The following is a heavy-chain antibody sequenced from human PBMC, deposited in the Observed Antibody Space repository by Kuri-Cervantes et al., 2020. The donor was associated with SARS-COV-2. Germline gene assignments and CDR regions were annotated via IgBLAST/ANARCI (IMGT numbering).Heavy chain of an antibody. Sequence: ASVKVSCKASGYTFTSYDISWVRQAPGQGLEWMGWISAYNGNTNYAQKLQGRVTMTTDTSTSTAYMELRSLRSDDTAVYYCARAPNSRYCSSTSCYFDYWGQGTLVTVSS. CDR2: ISAYNGNT. CDR1: GYTFTSYD. CDR3: ARAPNSRYCSSTSCYFDY. D-gene: IGHD2-2*01. V-gene: IGHV1-18*01. J-gene: IGHJ4*02.